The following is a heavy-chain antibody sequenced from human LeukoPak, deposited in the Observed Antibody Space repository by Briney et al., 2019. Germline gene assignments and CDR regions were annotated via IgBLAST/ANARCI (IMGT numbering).Heavy chain of an antibody. CDR2: IKEDGGEI. D-gene: IGHD2-21*01. V-gene: IGHV3-7*02. CDR3: ETYSAFDI. Sequence: PGGSLSLSCAASGFTFSIYWMSWVRQAPGKGLEWMASIKEDGGEIHYVDSVKGRFTISRDNAKNSLYLQMNSLRAEDTAVYYCETYSAFDIWGHGTMVTVSS. J-gene: IGHJ3*02. CDR1: GFTFSIYW.